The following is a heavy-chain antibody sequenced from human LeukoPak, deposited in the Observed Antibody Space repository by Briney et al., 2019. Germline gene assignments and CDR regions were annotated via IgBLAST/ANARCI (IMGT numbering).Heavy chain of an antibody. D-gene: IGHD2-21*02. J-gene: IGHJ5*02. CDR2: MNPNTGHS. CDR1: GYTFTNND. CDR3: ARCVGADCGWFDP. Sequence: GASVKVSCKASGYTFTNNDTNWMRQASGQGFEWVGWMNPNTGHSGYAQKFQGRITITRNNSINTLYMELSSLRSEDTAVYYCARCVGADCGWFDPWGQGTLVTVSS. V-gene: IGHV1-8*03.